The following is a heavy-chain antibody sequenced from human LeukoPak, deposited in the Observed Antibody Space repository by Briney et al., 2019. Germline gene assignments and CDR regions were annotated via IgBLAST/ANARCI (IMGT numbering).Heavy chain of an antibody. J-gene: IGHJ6*03. V-gene: IGHV3-7*01. Sequence: GGSLRLSCAASGFTFSSYWMSWVRQAPGKGLEWVANIKQDGSEKYYVDSVKGRFTISRDNAKNSLYLQMNSLRAEDTAVYYCARKEAARRVDYYYYYMDVWGKGTTVTVSS. CDR2: IKQDGSEK. CDR1: GFTFSSYW. CDR3: ARKEAARRVDYYYYYMDV. D-gene: IGHD6-6*01.